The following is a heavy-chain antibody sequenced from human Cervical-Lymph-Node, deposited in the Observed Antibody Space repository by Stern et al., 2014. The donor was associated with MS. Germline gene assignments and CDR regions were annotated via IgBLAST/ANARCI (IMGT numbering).Heavy chain of an antibody. J-gene: IGHJ6*02. CDR1: GYTFTNNW. CDR3: ARHPPRRKWDDPNYGMDV. V-gene: IGHV5-51*01. Sequence: VQLVQSGAEVKKPGESLKISCKGSGYTFTNNWIAWVRQMPGKGLEWMGIIYPDDSDIRYSPSLQGQVTISDDTSISTASLPWRSLKAADSAVYYWARHPPRRKWDDPNYGMDVWGQGTTVTVSS. D-gene: IGHD1-1*01. CDR2: IYPDDSDI.